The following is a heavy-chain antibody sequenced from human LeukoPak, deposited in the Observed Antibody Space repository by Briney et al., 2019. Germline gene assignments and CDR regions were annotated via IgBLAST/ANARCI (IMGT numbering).Heavy chain of an antibody. CDR1: GYTFTSYD. Sequence: ASVKVSCKASGYTFTSYDINWVRRATGQGLEWMGWMNPNSGNTGYAQKFQGRVTMTRNTSISTAYMELSSLRSEDTAVYYCAREDSSGWSRAFDIWGQGTMVTVSS. CDR3: AREDSSGWSRAFDI. V-gene: IGHV1-8*01. J-gene: IGHJ3*02. D-gene: IGHD6-19*01. CDR2: MNPNSGNT.